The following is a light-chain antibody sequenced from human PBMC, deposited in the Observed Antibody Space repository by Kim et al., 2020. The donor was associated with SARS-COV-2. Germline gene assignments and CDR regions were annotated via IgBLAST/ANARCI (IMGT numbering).Light chain of an antibody. CDR2: GAS. J-gene: IGKJ1*01. Sequence: SPGERATLSCRASQSVTSSYLAWYQQRPGQAPRLLIYGASNRATGIPDRFSGSGSGTDFTLTISRLEPEDFAVYYCQLYGTSRWTFGQGTKVEIK. V-gene: IGKV3-20*01. CDR3: QLYGTSRWT. CDR1: QSVTSSY.